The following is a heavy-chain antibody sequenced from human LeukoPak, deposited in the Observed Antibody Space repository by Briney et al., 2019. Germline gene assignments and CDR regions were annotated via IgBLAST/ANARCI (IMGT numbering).Heavy chain of an antibody. Sequence: PGGSLRLSCAASGFTFSSYAMHWVRQAPGKGLEYVSTISTYGGRTYYANSVKGRFTISRDNSKNTVYLQMGSLRAEDMAVYYCARERRGDDAFDIWGQGTMVTVSS. CDR2: ISTYGGRT. CDR1: GFTFSSYA. CDR3: ARERRGDDAFDI. D-gene: IGHD3-16*01. J-gene: IGHJ3*02. V-gene: IGHV3-64*01.